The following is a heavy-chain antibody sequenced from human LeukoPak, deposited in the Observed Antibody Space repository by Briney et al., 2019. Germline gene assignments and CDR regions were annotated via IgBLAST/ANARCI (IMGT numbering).Heavy chain of an antibody. Sequence: PGRSLRLSCAASGFTFSSYGMHWVRQAPGKGLEWVAVISYDGCNKYYADSVKGRFTISRDNSKNTLYLQMNSLRAEDTAVYYCAKEGANIVVVPAAIQPSLKGSYYYYGMDVWGQGTTVTVSS. J-gene: IGHJ6*02. CDR2: ISYDGCNK. CDR1: GFTFSSYG. CDR3: AKEGANIVVVPAAIQPSLKGSYYYYGMDV. V-gene: IGHV3-30*18. D-gene: IGHD2-2*01.